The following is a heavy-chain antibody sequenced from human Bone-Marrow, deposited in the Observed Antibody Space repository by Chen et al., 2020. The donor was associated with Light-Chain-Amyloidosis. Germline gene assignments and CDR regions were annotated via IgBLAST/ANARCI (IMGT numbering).Heavy chain of an antibody. J-gene: IGHJ6*02. D-gene: IGHD3-3*01. Sequence: QVQLVQSGTEVKKPGASVKVPCKASGYTFTGYHLHWVRQAPGQGLEWMGWINPNSGGTNYAQKFQDRVTMTRDRSISTAYMEVSRLRADDTAVYYCARVMTEAVFGVVAAGMDVWGQGTTVTVSS. CDR1: GYTFTGYH. V-gene: IGHV1-2*02. CDR3: ARVMTEAVFGVVAAGMDV. CDR2: INPNSGGT.